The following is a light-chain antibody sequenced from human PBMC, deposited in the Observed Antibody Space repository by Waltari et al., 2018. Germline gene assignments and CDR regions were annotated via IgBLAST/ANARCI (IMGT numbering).Light chain of an antibody. CDR2: EVS. V-gene: IGLV2-8*01. J-gene: IGLJ3*02. CDR1: SSDVGGYEY. Sequence: QSALTQPPSASGSPGQSVTISCTGTSSDVGGYEYVSWYQHHPGKAPKIMIYEVSKRPSGGPDRFSGSKSGNTASMTVSGLQAEDEGDYYCSSYAGGSTLGVFGGGTKLTVL. CDR3: SSYAGGSTLGV.